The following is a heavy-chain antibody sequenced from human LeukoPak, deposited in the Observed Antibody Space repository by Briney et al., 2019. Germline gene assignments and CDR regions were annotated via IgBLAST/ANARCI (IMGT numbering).Heavy chain of an antibody. V-gene: IGHV3-23*01. D-gene: IGHD1-7*01. CDR3: AKGIGYDWNYDYFDC. Sequence: GGSLTLSCGATGFTFSNYAMNWVRQAPGKGLEWVSGISGGGAYTYYADSVKGRFTISRDNSKTTLYLQMNSLRAEDTAVYYCAKGIGYDWNYDYFDCWGQGTPVTVSS. J-gene: IGHJ4*02. CDR2: ISGGGAYT. CDR1: GFTFSNYA.